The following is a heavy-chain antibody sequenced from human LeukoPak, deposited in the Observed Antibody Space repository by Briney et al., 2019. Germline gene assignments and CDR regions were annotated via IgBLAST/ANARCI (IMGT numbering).Heavy chain of an antibody. CDR2: MNPNSGNT. J-gene: IGHJ4*02. V-gene: IGHV1-8*02. CDR1: GYTFTGYY. CDR3: ASNYGGNSHFDY. D-gene: IGHD4-23*01. Sequence: ASVKVSCKASGYTFTGYYIHWVRQAPGQGLEWMGWMNPNSGNTGYAQKFQGRVTMTRNTSISTAYMELSSLRSEDTAVYYCASNYGGNSHFDYWGQGTLVTVSS.